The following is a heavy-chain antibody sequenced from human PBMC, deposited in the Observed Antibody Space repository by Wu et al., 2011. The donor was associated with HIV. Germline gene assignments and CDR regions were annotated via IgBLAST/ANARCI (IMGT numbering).Heavy chain of an antibody. Sequence: VKVSCKASGGTFSSYAISWVRQAPGQGLEWMGGIIPIFGTVNYAQKFQGRVTITADKSTSTAYMELSSLRSEDTAVYYCARGSTSRTYGTTPDYYYYYMDVWGKGTTVTVSS. CDR2: IIPIFGTV. CDR1: GGTFSSYA. V-gene: IGHV1-69*06. J-gene: IGHJ6*03. CDR3: ARGSTSRTYGTTPDYYYYYMDV. D-gene: IGHD4-11*01.